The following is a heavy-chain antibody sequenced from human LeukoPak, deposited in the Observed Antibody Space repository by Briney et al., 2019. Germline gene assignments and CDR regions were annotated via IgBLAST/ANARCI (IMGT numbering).Heavy chain of an antibody. CDR2: INSDGSST. CDR1: GFTFSTYP. CDR3: AREAQMATTPFDY. Sequence: PGGSLRLSCAASGFTFSTYPMNWVRQAPGKGLVWVSRINSDGSSTSYADSVKGRFTISRDNAKNTLYLQMNSLRAEDTAVYYCAREAQMATTPFDYWGQGTLVTVSS. V-gene: IGHV3-74*01. J-gene: IGHJ4*02. D-gene: IGHD5-24*01.